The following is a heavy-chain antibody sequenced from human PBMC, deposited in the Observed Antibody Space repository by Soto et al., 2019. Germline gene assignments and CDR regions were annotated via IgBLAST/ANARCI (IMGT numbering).Heavy chain of an antibody. D-gene: IGHD1-1*01. Sequence: QVQLQQWGAGLLKPSETLSLTCAVYGGFVSSGSYYWSWIRQPPGKGLEWIGEMSHSGGTHFNPSLNSRVTISVDSSKIQFSLKMSSVTAADTAMYYCARVERGTATTVVDAFDICGPGTMVTVSS. V-gene: IGHV4-34*01. CDR2: MSHSGGT. CDR1: GGFVSSGSYY. CDR3: ARVERGTATTVVDAFDI. J-gene: IGHJ3*02.